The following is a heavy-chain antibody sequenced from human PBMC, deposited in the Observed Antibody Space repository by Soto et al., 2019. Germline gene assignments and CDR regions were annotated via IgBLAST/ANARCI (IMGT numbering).Heavy chain of an antibody. D-gene: IGHD6-13*01. CDR2: IYPSGST. CDR1: GGSISSGGYS. Sequence: TLSLTSAVSGGSISSGGYSWSWIRQQPGKGREWMGNIYPSGSTTNNPPHKSRVTTSVNRTKTKFSLKQRSVTAADTAVDYCCRGEGRSWYGEVALRYYIDYWGQGTLVTVSS. J-gene: IGHJ4*01. V-gene: IGHV4-30-2*01. CDR3: CRGEGRSWYGEVALRYYIDY.